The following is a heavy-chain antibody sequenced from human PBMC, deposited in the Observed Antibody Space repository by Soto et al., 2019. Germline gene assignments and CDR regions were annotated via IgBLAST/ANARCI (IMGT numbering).Heavy chain of an antibody. Sequence: SDTLSLTCTVSGGSISSSSYYWGWIRQPPGKGLEWIGSIYYSGSTYYNPSLKSRVTISVDTSKNQFSLKLSSVTAADTAVYYCARHTHYDILTGTYGMDVWGQGTTVTVSS. CDR2: IYYSGST. D-gene: IGHD3-9*01. CDR3: ARHTHYDILTGTYGMDV. CDR1: GGSISSSSYY. V-gene: IGHV4-39*01. J-gene: IGHJ6*02.